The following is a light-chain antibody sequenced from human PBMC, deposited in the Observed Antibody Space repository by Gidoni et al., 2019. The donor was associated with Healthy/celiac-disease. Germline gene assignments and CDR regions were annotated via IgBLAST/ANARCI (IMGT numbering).Light chain of an antibody. CDR1: QSVSSY. V-gene: IGKV3-11*01. CDR2: DAS. CDR3: QQRSNWPPGVIT. J-gene: IGKJ5*01. Sequence: EIVLTQSPATLSLSPGERATLSCRASQSVSSYLAWYQQKPGQAPRLLIYDASNRATGIPARFSGSGSGTDFTLTISSLEPEDFAVYYCQQRSNWPPGVITFXXXTRLEIK.